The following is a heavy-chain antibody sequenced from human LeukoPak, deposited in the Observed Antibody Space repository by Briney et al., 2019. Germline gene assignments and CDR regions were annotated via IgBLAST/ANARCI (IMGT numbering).Heavy chain of an antibody. D-gene: IGHD2-2*01. J-gene: IGHJ4*02. CDR3: ARGIAIIPAGVNDY. CDR2: ISGSGGST. Sequence: PGGSLRLSCAASGFTFSSYAMSWVRQAPGKGLEWVSAISGSGGSTYYADSVKGRFTISRDNAKNTLYLQMNSLRAEDTAVYYCARGIAIIPAGVNDYWGQGTLVTVSS. V-gene: IGHV3-23*01. CDR1: GFTFSSYA.